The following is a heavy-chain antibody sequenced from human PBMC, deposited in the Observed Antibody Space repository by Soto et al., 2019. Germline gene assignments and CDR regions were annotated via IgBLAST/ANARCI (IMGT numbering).Heavy chain of an antibody. J-gene: IGHJ6*02. CDR1: GYTFTSYG. D-gene: IGHD1-20*01. V-gene: IGHV1-18*01. Sequence: QVQLVQSGAEVKKPGASVKVSCKASGYTFTSYGISWVRQAPGHGLEWMGWISAYNGNTNYAQKLQGRVTMTTDTSTSTAYMELRSLRSDDTAVYYCARDGYNWNDVLDYYYGMDVWGQGPTVTVSS. CDR3: ARDGYNWNDVLDYYYGMDV. CDR2: ISAYNGNT.